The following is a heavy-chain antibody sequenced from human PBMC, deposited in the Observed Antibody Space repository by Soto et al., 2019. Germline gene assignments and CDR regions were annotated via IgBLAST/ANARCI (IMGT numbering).Heavy chain of an antibody. V-gene: IGHV3-7*02. J-gene: IGHJ5*02. CDR2: IKHDRSTI. CDR1: EFTFSIYW. D-gene: IGHD6-13*01. CDR3: ARHPERIAQIGWFDP. Sequence: PGGSLRLSCAASEFTFSIYWMTWVRQAPGKGLEWVAYIKHDRSTINYADSVTGRFSISRDNAKNSLYLQMNSLRAEDTAVYYCARHPERIAQIGWFDPWGQGTLVTVSS.